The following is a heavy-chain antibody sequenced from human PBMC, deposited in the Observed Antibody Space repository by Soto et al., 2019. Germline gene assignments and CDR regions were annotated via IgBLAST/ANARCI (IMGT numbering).Heavy chain of an antibody. J-gene: IGHJ6*03. D-gene: IGHD3-10*01. CDR1: GYTFTSYY. V-gene: IGHV1-46*01. CDR2: INPSGGST. Sequence: ASVKVSCKASGYTFTSYYMHWVRQAPGQGLEWMGRINPSGGSTSYAQKFQGRVTMTRDTSTSTVYMELSRLRSDDTAVYYCARAGTYYYYYMDVWGKGTTVTVSS. CDR3: ARAGTYYYYYMDV.